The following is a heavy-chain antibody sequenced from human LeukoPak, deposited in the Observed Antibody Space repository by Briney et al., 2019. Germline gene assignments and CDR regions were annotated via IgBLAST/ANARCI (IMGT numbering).Heavy chain of an antibody. CDR3: AREDCGDYVVDY. Sequence: PSETLSLTCTVSGGSISSGSYYWSWIRQPAGKGLEWIGRIYTSGSTNYNPSLKSRVTISVDTSKNQFSLKLSSVTAADTAVYYCAREDCGDYVVDYWGQGTLVTVSS. V-gene: IGHV4-61*02. D-gene: IGHD4-17*01. CDR2: IYTSGST. J-gene: IGHJ4*02. CDR1: GGSISSGSYY.